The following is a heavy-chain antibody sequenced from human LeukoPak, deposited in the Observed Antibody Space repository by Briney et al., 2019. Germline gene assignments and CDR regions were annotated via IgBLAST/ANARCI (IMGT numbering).Heavy chain of an antibody. Sequence: PGGSLRLSCAASGFTFRSYSMNWVRQAPGKGLEWVSYISSSSISIYYADSVRGRFTISRDNSKNTLYLQMNTLRAEDTAVYYCAKQYCSRVSCYLDYWGQGTLVTVSS. CDR2: ISSSSISI. J-gene: IGHJ4*02. CDR1: GFTFRSYS. CDR3: AKQYCSRVSCYLDY. V-gene: IGHV3-48*01. D-gene: IGHD2-15*01.